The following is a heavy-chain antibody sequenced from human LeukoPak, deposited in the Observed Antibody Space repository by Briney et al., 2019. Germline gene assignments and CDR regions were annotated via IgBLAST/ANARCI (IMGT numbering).Heavy chain of an antibody. CDR3: TRDQTPYY. Sequence: GGSLRLSCTASGFTFSDYAMTWVRQAPGKGLEWVGFIRSKIYGGTPEYAASVKGRFTISRDDSKGIAYLQMNSLKTEDTAVYYCTRDQTPYYWGQGTLVTVSS. CDR2: IRSKIYGGTP. J-gene: IGHJ4*02. V-gene: IGHV3-49*04. CDR1: GFTFSDYA.